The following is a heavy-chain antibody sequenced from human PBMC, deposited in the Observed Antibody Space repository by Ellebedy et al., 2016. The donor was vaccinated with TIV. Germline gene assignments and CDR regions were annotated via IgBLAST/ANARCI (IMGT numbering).Heavy chain of an antibody. D-gene: IGHD2-15*01. CDR3: AKDTRETGSCRGGSCYGIRDS. J-gene: IGHJ4*02. V-gene: IGHV3-23*01. Sequence: GESLKISCAASGFTFSNHIMSRVRQAPGKGPEWVPAIRGSGGSTYYADSVKGRFTISRDNSKNTLYLQINSLRAEDTAVYYCAKDTRETGSCRGGSCYGIRDSWGQGTLVIVSS. CDR1: GFTFSNHI. CDR2: IRGSGGST.